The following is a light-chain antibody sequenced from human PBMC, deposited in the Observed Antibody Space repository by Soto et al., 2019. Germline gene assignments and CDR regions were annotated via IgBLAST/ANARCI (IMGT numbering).Light chain of an antibody. J-gene: IGKJ1*01. V-gene: IGKV4-1*01. Sequence: DIVLTQSPDSLAVSLGERATINCKSSQSVLYSSNNKNYLAWYQQRPGQPPKLLIYWASTRESGVPDRFSGSGCGTDFTLPISSLQAEDVAVYYCQQYYSIPPWTFGQGTKVEIK. CDR2: WAS. CDR3: QQYYSIPPWT. CDR1: QSVLYSSNNKNY.